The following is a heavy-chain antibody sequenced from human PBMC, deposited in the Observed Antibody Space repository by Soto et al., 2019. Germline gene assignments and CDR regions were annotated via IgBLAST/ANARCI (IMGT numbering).Heavy chain of an antibody. CDR2: IWYDGSNQ. J-gene: IGHJ4*02. CDR3: ARAVSSATYYDCIGY. D-gene: IGHD1-26*01. CDR1: GFDISTYG. V-gene: IGHV3-33*01. Sequence: GGSLRLSCEASGFDISTYGLHWVRQAPGKGLEWLAFIWYDGSNQHYAASVKGRFTISRDNSRNTLYLQMNNLRADDTAVYFCARAVSSATYYDCIGYWGRGTLVTVSS.